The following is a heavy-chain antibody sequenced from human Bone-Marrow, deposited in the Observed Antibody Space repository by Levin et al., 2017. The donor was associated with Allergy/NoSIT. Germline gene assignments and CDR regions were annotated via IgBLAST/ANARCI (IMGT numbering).Heavy chain of an antibody. J-gene: IGHJ6*02. CDR3: ARGSWGYYGMDV. CDR1: GGSTRSNF. Sequence: ESLKISCIVSGGSTRSNFWNWIRQSPGKGLEWMGYIYYSGSTNYNPSLKSRVTMSTDTSKNQFSLKLSSVTAADTAVYYCARGSWGYYGMDVWGQGTTVTVFS. V-gene: IGHV4-59*01. CDR2: IYYSGST. D-gene: IGHD3-16*01.